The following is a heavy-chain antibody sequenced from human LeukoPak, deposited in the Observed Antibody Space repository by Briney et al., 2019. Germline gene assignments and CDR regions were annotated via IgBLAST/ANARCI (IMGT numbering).Heavy chain of an antibody. CDR3: ARLDTAMANPSDY. CDR2: INSDGSST. J-gene: IGHJ4*02. CDR1: GFTFSSYW. V-gene: IGHV3-74*01. D-gene: IGHD5-18*01. Sequence: GGSLRLSCAASGFTFSSYWMHWVRHAPGKGLVWVSRINSDGSSTSYADSVKGRYTISRDNAKNTLYLQMNSLRAEDTAVYYCARLDTAMANPSDYWGQGTLVTVSS.